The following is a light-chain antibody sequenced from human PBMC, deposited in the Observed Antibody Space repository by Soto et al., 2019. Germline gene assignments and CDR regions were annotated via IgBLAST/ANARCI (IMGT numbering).Light chain of an antibody. J-gene: IGKJ1*01. V-gene: IGKV1-5*01. CDR3: QQYDSYWT. CDR2: DAS. CDR1: QSISSW. Sequence: DIQMTKSPSTLSASVGDRVTITCRASQSISSWLDWYQQKPGRAPKLLIYDASSLESWVPSRFSGSGSGTAFTLTISSLQPDDCATYYCQQYDSYWTFDEGTKVEIK.